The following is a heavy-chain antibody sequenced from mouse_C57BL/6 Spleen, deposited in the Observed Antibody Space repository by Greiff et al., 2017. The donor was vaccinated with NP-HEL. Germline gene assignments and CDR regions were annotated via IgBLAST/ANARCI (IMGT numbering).Heavy chain of an antibody. CDR1: GYTFTDYY. V-gene: IGHV1-26*01. J-gene: IGHJ1*03. Sequence: EVQLQQSGPELVKPGASVKISCKASGYTFTDYYMNWVKQSHGKSLEWIGDINPNNGGTSYNQKFKGKATVTVDKSSSTAYMELRSLTSEDSAVYYCARRDYGYWYFDVWGTGTTVTVSS. CDR3: ARRDYGYWYFDV. D-gene: IGHD2-4*01. CDR2: INPNNGGT.